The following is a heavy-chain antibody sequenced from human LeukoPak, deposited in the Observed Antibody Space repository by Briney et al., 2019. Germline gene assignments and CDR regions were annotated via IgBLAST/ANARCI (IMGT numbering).Heavy chain of an antibody. J-gene: IGHJ4*02. CDR1: GGTFNNYA. Sequence: SVKVSCKASGGTFNNYAINWVRQAPGQGLEWMGGIFPIFRTAKYARKFQGRVAITADEFTSTAYMELSSLRSEDTAMYYCARVSSYDILTGYPHDWGQGTPVIVSS. CDR2: IFPIFRTA. CDR3: ARVSSYDILTGYPHD. D-gene: IGHD3-9*01. V-gene: IGHV1-69*13.